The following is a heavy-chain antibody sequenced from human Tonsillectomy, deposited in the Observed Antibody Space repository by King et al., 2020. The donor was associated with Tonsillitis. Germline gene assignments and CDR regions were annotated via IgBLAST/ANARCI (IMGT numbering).Heavy chain of an antibody. J-gene: IGHJ4*02. CDR3: ERDGGIAAAGSGTHFDY. V-gene: IGHV1-46*01. D-gene: IGHD6-13*01. CDR1: GYTFTSYY. CDR2: INPSGGST. Sequence: QLVQSGAEVKKPGASVKVSCKASGYTFTSYYMHWVRQAPGQGLEWMGIINPSGGSTSYAQKFQGRVTMTRDTSTSTVYMELSSLRSEDTAVYYCERDGGIAAAGSGTHFDYWGQGTLVTVSS.